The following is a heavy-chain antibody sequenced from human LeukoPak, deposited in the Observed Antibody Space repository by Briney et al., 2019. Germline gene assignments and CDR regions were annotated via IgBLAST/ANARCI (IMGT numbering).Heavy chain of an antibody. CDR1: GFTFSSYE. Sequence: GGSLRLSCAASGFTFSSYEMNWVRQAPGKGLEWVSYISSSGSTIYYADSVKGRFTTSRDNANNMLYLQINSLRVEDTATYFCARGGKLEPTAMASWGQGSLVVVSS. J-gene: IGHJ5*02. V-gene: IGHV3-48*03. CDR2: ISSSGSTI. D-gene: IGHD5-18*01. CDR3: ARGGKLEPTAMAS.